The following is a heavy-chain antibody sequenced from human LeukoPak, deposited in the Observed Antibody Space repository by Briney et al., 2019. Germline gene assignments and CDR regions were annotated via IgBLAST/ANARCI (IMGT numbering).Heavy chain of an antibody. CDR2: IYYSGST. CDR1: NGSISNYY. D-gene: IGHD3-16*01. J-gene: IGHJ6*03. Sequence: SETLSLTCTVSNGSISNYYWSWIRQPPGKGLEWIGYIYYSGSTNYNPSLKSRVTISVDTSKNQFSLKLSSVTAADTAVYYCARYGGSRYYYYMDVWGKGTTVTISS. CDR3: ARYGGSRYYYYMDV. V-gene: IGHV4-59*01.